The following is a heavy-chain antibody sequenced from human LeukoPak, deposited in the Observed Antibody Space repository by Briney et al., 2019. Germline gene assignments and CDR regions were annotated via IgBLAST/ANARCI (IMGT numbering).Heavy chain of an antibody. CDR1: GFTFSSYA. J-gene: IGHJ4*02. CDR3: ARGGMGDIVVVPPYYFDY. Sequence: GGSLRLSCAASGFTFSSYAMHWVRQAPGKGLEWVAVISYDGSNKYYADSVKGRFTISRDNSKNTLYLQMNSLRAEDTAVYYCARGGMGDIVVVPPYYFDYWGQGTLVTVSS. D-gene: IGHD2-2*01. V-gene: IGHV3-30-3*01. CDR2: ISYDGSNK.